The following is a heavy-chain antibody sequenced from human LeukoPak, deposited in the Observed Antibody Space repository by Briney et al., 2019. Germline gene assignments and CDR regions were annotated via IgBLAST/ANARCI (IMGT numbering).Heavy chain of an antibody. V-gene: IGHV3-30*02. J-gene: IGHJ3*01. D-gene: IGHD1-1*01. Sequence: GGSLRLSCAASGFTFSSYGMHWVRQAPGKGLGWVAFIRYDGSNKYYADSVKGRFTISRDNFKNTLSLQMNSLSAEDTAVYYCAKDRDWNDDDNAFDVWGQGTMVTVSS. CDR3: AKDRDWNDDDNAFDV. CDR1: GFTFSSYG. CDR2: IRYDGSNK.